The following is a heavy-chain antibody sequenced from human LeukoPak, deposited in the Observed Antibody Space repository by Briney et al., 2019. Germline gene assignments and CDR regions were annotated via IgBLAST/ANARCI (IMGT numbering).Heavy chain of an antibody. CDR2: IYYSGST. CDR3: ASDSGSSPFDY. CDR1: GCSISSGDYY. V-gene: IGHV4-30-4*08. D-gene: IGHD1-26*01. J-gene: IGHJ4*02. Sequence: SQTLSLTCTVSGCSISSGDYYWSWIRPPPGKGLEWIGYIYYSGSTYYNPSLKSRAIISVDTSKNQFSLKLSSVTAADTAVYYCASDSGSSPFDYWGQGTLVTVSA.